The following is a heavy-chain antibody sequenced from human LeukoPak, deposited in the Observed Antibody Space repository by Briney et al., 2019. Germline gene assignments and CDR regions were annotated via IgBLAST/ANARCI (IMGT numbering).Heavy chain of an antibody. Sequence: ASVKVSCKASGGTFSSYAISWVRQAPGQGLEWMGGIIPIFGTANYAQKFQGRVTITADESTSTAYMELSSLRSEDTAVYYCARVSCSSTSCRPYYMDVWGKGTTVTISS. CDR3: ARVSCSSTSCRPYYMDV. V-gene: IGHV1-69*13. J-gene: IGHJ6*03. D-gene: IGHD2-2*01. CDR2: IIPIFGTA. CDR1: GGTFSSYA.